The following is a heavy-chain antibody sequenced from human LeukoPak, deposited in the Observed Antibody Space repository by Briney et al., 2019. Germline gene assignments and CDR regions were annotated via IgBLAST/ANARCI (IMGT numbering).Heavy chain of an antibody. J-gene: IGHJ4*02. Sequence: PSETLSLTCTVSGGSFSIYYWSWIRQPAGKGLEWIGRIYTSGSTNYNPSLKSRVTMSVDTPKNQFSLKLSSMTAADTAVYYCARHSGLLRFDYWGQGTLVTVSS. V-gene: IGHV4-4*07. CDR1: GGSFSIYY. D-gene: IGHD1-26*01. CDR2: IYTSGST. CDR3: ARHSGLLRFDY.